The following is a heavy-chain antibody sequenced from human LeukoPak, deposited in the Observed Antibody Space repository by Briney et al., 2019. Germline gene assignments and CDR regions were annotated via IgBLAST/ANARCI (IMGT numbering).Heavy chain of an antibody. CDR2: TFYRSQWYY. J-gene: IGHJ4*02. CDR1: GDSVSSSDAC. D-gene: IGHD3-10*01. V-gene: IGHV6-1*01. CDR3: AREGTLVRGVMNHFDY. Sequence: SQTLSLTCAISGDSVSSSDACWNWIRQSPSRGLEWLGRTFYRSQWYYDYAVSVKSRITINPDTSNNQFSLQLNSVTPEDTAVYYCAREGTLVRGVMNHFDYWGQGTLVTVSS.